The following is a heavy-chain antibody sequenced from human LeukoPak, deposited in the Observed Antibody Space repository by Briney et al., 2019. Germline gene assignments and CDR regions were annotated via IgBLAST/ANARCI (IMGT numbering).Heavy chain of an antibody. V-gene: IGHV3-21*01. CDR1: GFPFSTYA. D-gene: IGHD3-9*01. CDR2: INSSSSYI. Sequence: MPGGSLRLSCVTSGFPFSTYAVSWVRRAPGRGLEWVSSINSSSSYIYYADSVKGQFTISRDNAKNSLYLQMNSLRAEDTAVYYCASLPRGYDILTGYYMGVDYWGQGTMVTVSS. J-gene: IGHJ4*02. CDR3: ASLPRGYDILTGYYMGVDY.